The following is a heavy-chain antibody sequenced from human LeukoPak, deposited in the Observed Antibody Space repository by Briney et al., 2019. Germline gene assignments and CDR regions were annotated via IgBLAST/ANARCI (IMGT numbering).Heavy chain of an antibody. J-gene: IGHJ4*02. V-gene: IGHV3-48*01. D-gene: IGHD2-2*02. CDR2: ISSSSSTI. CDR3: ASLGCSSTSCYNF. Sequence: GGSLRLSCAVSGFTFSSYSMNWVRQAPGKGLEWVSYISSSSSTIYYADSVKGRFTISRDNAKNSLYLQMNSLRAEDTAVYYCASLGCSSTSCYNFWGQGTLVTVSS. CDR1: GFTFSSYS.